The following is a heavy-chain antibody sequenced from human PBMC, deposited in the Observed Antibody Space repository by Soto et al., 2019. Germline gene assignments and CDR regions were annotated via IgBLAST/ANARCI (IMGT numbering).Heavy chain of an antibody. CDR2: ISGSGGST. CDR3: AKDYDLLWSGYRHYYGMDV. J-gene: IGHJ6*02. CDR1: GFTFSSYA. V-gene: IGHV3-23*01. D-gene: IGHD3-3*01. Sequence: GGSLRLSCAASGFTFSSYAMSWVRQAPGRGLEWVSAISGSGGSTYYADSVKGRFTISRDNSKNTLYLQMNSLRAEDTAVYYCAKDYDLLWSGYRHYYGMDVWGQGTTVTVSS.